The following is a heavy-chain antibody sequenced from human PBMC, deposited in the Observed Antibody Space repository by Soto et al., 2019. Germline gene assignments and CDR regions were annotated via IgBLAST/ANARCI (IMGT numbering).Heavy chain of an antibody. V-gene: IGHV4-4*02. J-gene: IGHJ6*03. CDR2: IYHSGST. Sequence: PSETLSLTCAVSSCSISSSNWWSWVRQPPGKGLEWIGEIYHSGSTNYNPSLKSRVTISVDKSKSQFSLKLSSVTAADTAVYYCARLARGVFDLYYYYMDVWGKGTTVTVSS. CDR1: SCSISSSNW. D-gene: IGHD3-10*01. CDR3: ARLARGVFDLYYYYMDV.